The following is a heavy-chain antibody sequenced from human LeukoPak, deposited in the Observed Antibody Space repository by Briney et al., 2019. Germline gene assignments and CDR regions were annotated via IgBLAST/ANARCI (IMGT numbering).Heavy chain of an antibody. CDR2: IKQDGGEK. V-gene: IGHV3-7*01. D-gene: IGHD3-22*01. CDR3: ITMIVVAV. Sequence: PGGSLRLSCAASGFTFSDYYMSWIRQAPGKGLEWVANIKQDGGEKYYVDSVKGRFTISRDNAKNSLYLQMNSLRAEDTAVYYCITMIVVAVGGQGTLVTVSS. J-gene: IGHJ4*02. CDR1: GFTFSDYY.